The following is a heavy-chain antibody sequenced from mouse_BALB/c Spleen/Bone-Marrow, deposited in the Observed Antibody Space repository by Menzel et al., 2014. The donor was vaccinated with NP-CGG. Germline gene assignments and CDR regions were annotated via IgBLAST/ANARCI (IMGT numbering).Heavy chain of an antibody. CDR2: INPSSGGT. Sequence: QVQLKESGAELVKPGASVKLSCKASGYTFTTYWMHWVRLRPGQGFDWIGEINPSSGGTYYNEKFRRKATLTVDKSSSTAYMQLSSLTSGDSAVYYCTIEYGITTKDYYALDYWGQGTSVTVSS. V-gene: IGHV1S16*01. CDR1: GYTFTTYW. CDR3: TIEYGITTKDYYALDY. J-gene: IGHJ4*01. D-gene: IGHD2-4*01.